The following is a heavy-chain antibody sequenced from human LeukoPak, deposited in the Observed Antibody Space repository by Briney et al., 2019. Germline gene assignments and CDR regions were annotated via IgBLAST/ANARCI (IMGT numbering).Heavy chain of an antibody. V-gene: IGHV4-34*01. CDR2: INHSGST. D-gene: IGHD5-12*01. CDR1: GGSFSGYY. CDR3: ARGGYDPLRYFDY. Sequence: SETLSLTCAVYGGSFSGYYWSWIRQPPGKGLEWIGEINHSGSTNYNPSLKSRVTISVDTSKNQFSLKLSSVTAADTAVYYCARGGYDPLRYFDYWGQGTLVTVPS. J-gene: IGHJ4*02.